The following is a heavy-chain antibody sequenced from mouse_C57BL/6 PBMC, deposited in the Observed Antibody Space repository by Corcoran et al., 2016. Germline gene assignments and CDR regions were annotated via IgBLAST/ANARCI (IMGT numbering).Heavy chain of an antibody. Sequence: EVQLQQSGPVLVKPGASVKICCKASGYTFTDYYMNWVKQSPGKSLEWIGDINPNNGGTSYNQKFKGKATLTVDKSSSTAYMELRSLTSEDSAVYYCAASTMSFLDYWGQGTSVTVSS. V-gene: IGHV1-26*01. CDR1: GYTFTDYY. D-gene: IGHD2-10*02. CDR2: INPNNGGT. CDR3: AASTMSFLDY. J-gene: IGHJ4*01.